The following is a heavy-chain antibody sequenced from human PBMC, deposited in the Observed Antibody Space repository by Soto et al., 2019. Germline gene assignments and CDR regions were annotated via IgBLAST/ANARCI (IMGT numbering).Heavy chain of an antibody. CDR1: GFTFTNYA. J-gene: IGHJ4*02. D-gene: IGHD3-10*01. V-gene: IGHV3-23*01. Sequence: EVQLLESGGGLVQPGGSLRLSCTGSGFTFTNYAMSWVRQAPGRGLQWVSGISGSGLSTYYADSVKGRFTVSRHNSKNPLELQMNSLRAQDTAVYYCATAPLHHPRWFFDYWGQGTLVTVSS. CDR3: ATAPLHHPRWFFDY. CDR2: ISGSGLST.